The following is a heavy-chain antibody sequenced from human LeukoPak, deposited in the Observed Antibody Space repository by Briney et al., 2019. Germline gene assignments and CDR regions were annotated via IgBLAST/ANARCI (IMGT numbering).Heavy chain of an antibody. J-gene: IGHJ4*02. D-gene: IGHD6-19*01. CDR1: GFAFRDYY. CDR2: ISNSGAII. V-gene: IGHV3-11*01. Sequence: GGSLRLSCAASGFAFRDYYMDWVRQAPGKGPEWVAYISNSGAIIYYAESVKGRFTISRDNAKNSLYLQMNSLRAGDTALYYCARDLAMAGRDLDYWGQGTLVTVSS. CDR3: ARDLAMAGRDLDY.